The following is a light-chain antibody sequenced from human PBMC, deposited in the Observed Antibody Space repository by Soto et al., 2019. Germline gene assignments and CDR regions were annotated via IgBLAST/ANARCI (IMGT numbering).Light chain of an antibody. CDR3: QQYGTSLWT. CDR2: GAS. J-gene: IGKJ1*01. Sequence: PGDRVTLSCRASQYINTRLAWYQQRPGQAPRLLMYGASIRATDISDRFSGGGAGTDFTLTISRLEPEDFAVYYCQQYGTSLWTFGQATKVDI. V-gene: IGKV3-20*01. CDR1: QYINTR.